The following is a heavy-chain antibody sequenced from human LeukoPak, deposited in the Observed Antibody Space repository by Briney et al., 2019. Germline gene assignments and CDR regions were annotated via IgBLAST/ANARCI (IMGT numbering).Heavy chain of an antibody. CDR3: ARDGSLYYFDY. J-gene: IGHJ4*02. CDR2: IIPIFGTA. V-gene: IGHV1-69*13. CDR1: GGTFSSYA. Sequence: ASVKVSCKASGGTFSSYAISWVGQAHGQGLEWMGGIIPIFGTANYAQKFQGRVTITADESTSTAYMELSSLRSEDTAVYYCARDGSLYYFDYWGQGTLVTVSS.